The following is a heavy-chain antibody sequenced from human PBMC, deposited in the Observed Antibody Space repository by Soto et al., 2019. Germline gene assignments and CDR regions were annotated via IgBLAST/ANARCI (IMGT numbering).Heavy chain of an antibody. J-gene: IGHJ5*02. CDR1: GGSISGSSDY. CDR2: VYYSGST. D-gene: IGHD3-3*02. CDR3: VTNRTNCISDSCRLYKWFDP. V-gene: IGHV4-39*01. Sequence: SETLSLTCSVSGGSISGSSDYWGWIRQAPEKGLEWIGSVYYSGSTYYNPSLKSRVSVTVDTSKNQFSLKLGSVTAADTAIYYCVTNRTNCISDSCRLYKWFDPWGQGTPVTVSS.